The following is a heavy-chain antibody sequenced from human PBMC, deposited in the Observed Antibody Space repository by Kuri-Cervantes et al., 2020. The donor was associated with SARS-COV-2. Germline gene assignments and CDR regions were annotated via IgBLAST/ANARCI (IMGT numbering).Heavy chain of an antibody. CDR3: ARDSADFWSGPSDY. J-gene: IGHJ4*02. CDR2: INQDYSEK. CDR1: GFLFSASA. Sequence: GGSLRLSCEVSGFLFSASAIHWVRQAPGKGLEWVANINQDYSEKYYVDSVKGRFTISRDNAKNSVFLQMNSLRAEDTAVYYCARDSADFWSGPSDYWGQGTRVTVSS. V-gene: IGHV3-7*01. D-gene: IGHD3-3*01.